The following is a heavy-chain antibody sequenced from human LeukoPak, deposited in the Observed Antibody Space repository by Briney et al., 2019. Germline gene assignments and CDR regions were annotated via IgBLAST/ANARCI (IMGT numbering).Heavy chain of an antibody. Sequence: GASLKVSFKASGYTFTEYNIHWVRQAPGQGLEWMGWINPNSGGTNYAQKFQGRVTMTRDTSISTAYMEVSRLRSDDTAVYYCARQSPSSGWYDYWGQGTLVTVSS. CDR3: ARQSPSSGWYDY. CDR1: GYTFTEYN. V-gene: IGHV1-2*02. D-gene: IGHD6-19*01. J-gene: IGHJ4*02. CDR2: INPNSGGT.